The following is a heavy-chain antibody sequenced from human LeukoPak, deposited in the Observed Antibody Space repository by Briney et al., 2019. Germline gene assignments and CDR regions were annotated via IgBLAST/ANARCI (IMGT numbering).Heavy chain of an antibody. Sequence: PGGSLRLSCEASGFTFSSYAMSWVRQAPGKGLEWVSAISGSGGSTYYADSVKGRFTISRDNSKNTLYLQMNSLRAEDTAVYYCAKDGGSYNEYFQHWGQGTLVTVSS. CDR1: GFTFSSYA. V-gene: IGHV3-23*01. D-gene: IGHD1-26*01. CDR3: AKDGGSYNEYFQH. J-gene: IGHJ1*01. CDR2: ISGSGGST.